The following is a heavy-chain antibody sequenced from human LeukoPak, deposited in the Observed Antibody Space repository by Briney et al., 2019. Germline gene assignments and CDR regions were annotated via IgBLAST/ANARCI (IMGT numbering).Heavy chain of an antibody. CDR2: ISGSGGST. J-gene: IGHJ4*02. CDR1: GFTFSSYA. Sequence: PGGSLRLSCAASGFTFSSYAMSWVRQAPGKGLEWVSAISGSGGSTYYADSVKGRFTISRDNSKNTLYLQMNSLRAEDTAVYYCARGIQDSSSWPIDYWGQGTLVTVSS. V-gene: IGHV3-23*01. CDR3: ARGIQDSSSWPIDY. D-gene: IGHD6-13*01.